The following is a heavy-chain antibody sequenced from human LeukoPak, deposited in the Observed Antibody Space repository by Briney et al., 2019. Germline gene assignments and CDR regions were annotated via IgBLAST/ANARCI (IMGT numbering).Heavy chain of an antibody. Sequence: SETLSLTCAVSGYSISSGYYWGWIRQPPGKGLEWIGSIYHSGTTYYNPSLKRRVIIAVDTSKTQFLLKLSFMTAADTGGYYCASSVVTPPTAYYYYYMDVWGKGTTVTVSS. CDR2: IYHSGTT. V-gene: IGHV4-38-2*01. CDR3: ASSVVTPPTAYYYYYMDV. D-gene: IGHD4-23*01. J-gene: IGHJ6*03. CDR1: GYSISSGYY.